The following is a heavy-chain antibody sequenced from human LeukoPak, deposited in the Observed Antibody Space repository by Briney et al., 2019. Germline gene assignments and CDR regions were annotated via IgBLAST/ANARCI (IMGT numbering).Heavy chain of an antibody. CDR2: INAGSGNT. CDR1: GYTFTSYA. V-gene: IGHV1-3*01. CDR3: ACSVTTQFQGDY. D-gene: IGHD4-17*01. J-gene: IGHJ4*02. Sequence: ASVKVSCKASGYTFTSYAMHWVRQAPGQRLEWMGWINAGSGNTKYSQKFQGRVTITRDTSASTAYMELSSLRSEDTAVYYCACSVTTQFQGDYWGQGTLVTVSS.